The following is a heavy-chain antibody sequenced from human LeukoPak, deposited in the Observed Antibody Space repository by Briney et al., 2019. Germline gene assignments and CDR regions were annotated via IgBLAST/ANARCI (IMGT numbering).Heavy chain of an antibody. D-gene: IGHD3-22*01. V-gene: IGHV4-31*11. J-gene: IGHJ4*02. CDR2: IYYSGST. Sequence: SETLSLTCGVSGGSISSGGYYWSWIRQHPGKGLEWIGYIYYSGSTYYNPSLKSRVTISADTSKNQFSLKLSSVTAADTAVYYCAGLDYFDSSGYREDYWGQGTLVTVSS. CDR3: AGLDYFDSSGYREDY. CDR1: GGSISSGGYY.